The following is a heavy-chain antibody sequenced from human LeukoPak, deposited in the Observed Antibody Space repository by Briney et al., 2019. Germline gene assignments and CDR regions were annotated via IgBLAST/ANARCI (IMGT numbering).Heavy chain of an antibody. V-gene: IGHV1-18*01. CDR2: INTYNGNT. CDR3: ARDPHEFSSGWSQFDN. J-gene: IGHJ4*02. D-gene: IGHD6-19*01. CDR1: GYTFTNYG. Sequence: GASVKVSCKASGYTFTNYGISWVRQAPGQGLEWMGWINTYNGNTNYAQKLRGRVTMTTDTSTSTAYMELRSLRSDDTAVYYCARDPHEFSSGWSQFDNWGQGTLVTVSS.